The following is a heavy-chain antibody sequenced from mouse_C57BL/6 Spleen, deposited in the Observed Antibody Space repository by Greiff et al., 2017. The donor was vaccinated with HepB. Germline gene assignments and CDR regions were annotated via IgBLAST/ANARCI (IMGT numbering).Heavy chain of an antibody. J-gene: IGHJ4*01. CDR2: IYPRSGNT. CDR3: ARWGRAMDY. D-gene: IGHD3-3*01. V-gene: IGHV1-81*01. CDR1: GYTFTSYG. Sequence: QVHVKQSGAELARPGASVKLSCKASGYTFTSYGISWVKQRTGQGLEWIGEIYPRSGNTYYNEKFKGKATLTADKSSSTAYMELRSLTSEDSAVYFCARWGRAMDYWGQGTSVTVSS.